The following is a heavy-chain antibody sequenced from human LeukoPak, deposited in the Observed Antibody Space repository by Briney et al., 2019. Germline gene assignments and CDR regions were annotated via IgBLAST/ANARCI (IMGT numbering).Heavy chain of an antibody. CDR3: ARDNGDSSDY. J-gene: IGHJ4*02. CDR1: GFTFSSYS. D-gene: IGHD4-17*01. Sequence: PGGSLRLSCAASGFTFSSYSMSWVRQAPGKGLQWVSVISDSGGITYYADSVKGRFTISRDNAKNSLYLHMNSLRAEDTAVYYCARDNGDSSDYWGQGTLVTVSS. V-gene: IGHV3-23*01. CDR2: ISDSGGIT.